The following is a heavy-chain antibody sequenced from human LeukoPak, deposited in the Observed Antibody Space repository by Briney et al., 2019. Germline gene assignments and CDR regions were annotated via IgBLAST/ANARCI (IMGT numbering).Heavy chain of an antibody. J-gene: IGHJ4*02. CDR1: GYRVSDYW. Sequence: GESLQISCQGSGYRVSDYWIGWVRQVPGQGLESMGIIYPGDSDIRYSPSFQGQVTFSADNAISTAYLQWSSLKASDTAMYYCAKYYYDRSVGPFDYWRQGTLVTVSS. CDR2: IYPGDSDI. V-gene: IGHV5-51*01. CDR3: AKYYYDRSVGPFDY. D-gene: IGHD3-22*01.